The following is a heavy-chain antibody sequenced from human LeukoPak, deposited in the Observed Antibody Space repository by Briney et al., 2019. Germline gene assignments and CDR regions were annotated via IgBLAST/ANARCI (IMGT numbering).Heavy chain of an antibody. CDR3: ARDPGYCSRTSCYLGAFDI. D-gene: IGHD2-2*01. V-gene: IGHV4-39*07. J-gene: IGHJ3*02. CDR2: IYYSGST. Sequence: SETPSLTCTVYGGSISSSSYYWGWIRQPPGKGLEWIGSIYYSGSTYYNPSLKSRVTISVDTSKNQFSLKLSSVTAADTAVYYCARDPGYCSRTSCYLGAFDIWGQGTMVTVSS. CDR1: GGSISSSSYY.